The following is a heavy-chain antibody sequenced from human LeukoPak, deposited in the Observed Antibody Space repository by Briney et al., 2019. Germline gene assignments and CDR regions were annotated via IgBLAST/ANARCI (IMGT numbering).Heavy chain of an antibody. D-gene: IGHD3-22*01. J-gene: IGHJ3*02. CDR2: ISSGGNT. V-gene: IGHV3-53*01. CDR3: ARNDRGAFDI. CDR1: GFTVSRNY. Sequence: GGSLGLSCAASGFTVSRNYMSWVRQAPGKGLEWVSVISSGGNTYYTDSVKGRFTISRDNSKNTLYLQMSSLRVEDTAVYYCARNDRGAFDIWGQGTMVTVSS.